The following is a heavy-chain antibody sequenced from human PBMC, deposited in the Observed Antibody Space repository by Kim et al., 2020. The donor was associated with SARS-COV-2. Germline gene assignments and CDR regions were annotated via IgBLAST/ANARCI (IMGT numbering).Heavy chain of an antibody. D-gene: IGHD3-22*01. CDR1: GGSFSGYY. J-gene: IGHJ4*02. Sequence: SETLSLTCAVYGGSFSGYYWSWIRQPPGKGLEWIGEINHSGSTNYNPSLKSRVTISVDTSKNQFSLKLSSVTAADTAVYYCARGKDYYDSSGQFDYWGQGTLVTVSS. CDR3: ARGKDYYDSSGQFDY. V-gene: IGHV4-34*01. CDR2: INHSGST.